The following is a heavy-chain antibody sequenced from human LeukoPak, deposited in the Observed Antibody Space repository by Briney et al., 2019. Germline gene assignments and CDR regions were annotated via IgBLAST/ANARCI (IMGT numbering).Heavy chain of an antibody. Sequence: SVKVSCKASGYTFASYYMHWVRQAPGQGLEWMGGIIPIFGTANYAQKFQGRVTITADESTSTAYMELSSLRSEDTAVYYCAREGYYDSSGYYFGSSYFDYWGQGTLVTVSS. CDR3: AREGYYDSSGYYFGSSYFDY. CDR2: IIPIFGTA. CDR1: GYTFASYY. J-gene: IGHJ4*02. D-gene: IGHD3-22*01. V-gene: IGHV1-69*13.